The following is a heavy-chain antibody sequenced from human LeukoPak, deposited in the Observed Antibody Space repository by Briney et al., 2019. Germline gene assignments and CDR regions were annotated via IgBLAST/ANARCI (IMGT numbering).Heavy chain of an antibody. CDR1: GGSISRSSYY. CDR3: ARDDPGQSGNYYDGGDY. Sequence: PSETLSLTCTVSGGSISRSSYYWGWIRQPPGKGLEWIGSIYHSGSTYYNPSLKSRVTISVDASKNHFSLRLTSVTAADTAMYYCARDDPGQSGNYYDGGDYWGQGTLVTVSS. CDR2: IYHSGST. D-gene: IGHD3-10*01. J-gene: IGHJ4*02. V-gene: IGHV4-39*07.